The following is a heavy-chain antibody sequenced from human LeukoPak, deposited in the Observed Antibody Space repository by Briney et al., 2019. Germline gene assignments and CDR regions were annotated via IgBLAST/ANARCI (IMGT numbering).Heavy chain of an antibody. CDR3: ASTRFRYYFDH. J-gene: IGHJ4*02. D-gene: IGHD3-3*01. CDR1: GGSFSGYH. Sequence: SETLSLTCTVYGGSFSGYHWSWIRQPPGKGLEWLGEINHNGSTNYNPSLKSRVTISVDTSKNQFSLKLSSVTAADTAVYYCASTRFRYYFDHWGQGTLVTVSS. CDR2: INHNGST. V-gene: IGHV4-34*01.